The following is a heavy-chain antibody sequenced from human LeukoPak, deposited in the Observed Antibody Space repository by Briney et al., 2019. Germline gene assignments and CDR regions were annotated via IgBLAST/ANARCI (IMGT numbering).Heavy chain of an antibody. Sequence: SQTLSLTCAISGDSVSSNSAAWNWIRQSPSRGLEWLGRTYYRSKWYNDYAVSVKSRITINPDTSKNQSSVQLNSATPEDTAVYYCARTGTTFYYYMDVWGKGTTVTVSS. D-gene: IGHD1-7*01. J-gene: IGHJ6*03. CDR3: ARTGTTFYYYMDV. CDR2: TYYRSKWYN. V-gene: IGHV6-1*01. CDR1: GDSVSSNSAA.